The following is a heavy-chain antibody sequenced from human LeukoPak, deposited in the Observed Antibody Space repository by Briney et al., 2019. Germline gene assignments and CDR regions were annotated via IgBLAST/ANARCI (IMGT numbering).Heavy chain of an antibody. J-gene: IGHJ4*02. V-gene: IGHV4-59*01. Sequence: PSETLSLTCTVSGGSISTYYWSWIRQPPGKGLEWIGYIYYRGSTNYNPSLKSRVTISVDTSKNQFSLKLNSVTAADTAVYYCASSVLYYHGSGSSVDYWGQGILVTVSS. CDR2: IYYRGST. CDR3: ASSVLYYHGSGSSVDY. D-gene: IGHD3-10*01. CDR1: GGSISTYY.